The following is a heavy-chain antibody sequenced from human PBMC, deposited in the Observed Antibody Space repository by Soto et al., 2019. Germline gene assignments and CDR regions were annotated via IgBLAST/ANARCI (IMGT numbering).Heavy chain of an antibody. V-gene: IGHV2-26*01. CDR3: ARIQRISMIVVSKPYFDY. J-gene: IGHJ4*02. Sequence: SGPTLVNPTETLTLTCTVSGFSLINPRMGVSWIRQPPGKALEWLAHIFSNDEKSYSTSLKSRLTISRDTSKSQVVLTMTNMDPVDTATYYCARIQRISMIVVSKPYFDYWGQGALVTVSS. CDR2: IFSNDEK. CDR1: GFSLINPRMG. D-gene: IGHD3-22*01.